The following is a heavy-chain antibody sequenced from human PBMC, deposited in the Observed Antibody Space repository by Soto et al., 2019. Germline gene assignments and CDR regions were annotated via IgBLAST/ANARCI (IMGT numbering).Heavy chain of an antibody. V-gene: IGHV4-30-4*01. D-gene: IGHD5-18*01. J-gene: IGHJ4*01. Sequence: QVQLQESGPGLMKPSQTLSLTCTVSGGSISSGDYYWSWIRQPPGKGLEWIGYIYYSGSTYYNPSLKSRVTISVDTSKNQFSLKLSSVTAADTALYYCARWEAAMGEGSVDYWGHGTLVTVSS. CDR3: ARWEAAMGEGSVDY. CDR2: IYYSGST. CDR1: GGSISSGDYY.